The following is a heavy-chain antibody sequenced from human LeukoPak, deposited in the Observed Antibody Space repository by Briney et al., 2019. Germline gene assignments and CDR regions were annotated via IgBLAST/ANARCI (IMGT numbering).Heavy chain of an antibody. CDR1: GFTFSSYA. CDR2: IRGSGSTS. Sequence: GGSLRLSCAASGFTFSSYAMSWVRQAPGKGLEWVSSIRGSGSTSYYADSVKGRFTFSRDNSKNTLYLQMNSLRAEDTAVYYCAKGISPQHSGSAYYYYAMDVWGQGTTVAVS. V-gene: IGHV3-23*01. J-gene: IGHJ6*02. CDR3: AKGISPQHSGSAYYYYAMDV. D-gene: IGHD3-10*01.